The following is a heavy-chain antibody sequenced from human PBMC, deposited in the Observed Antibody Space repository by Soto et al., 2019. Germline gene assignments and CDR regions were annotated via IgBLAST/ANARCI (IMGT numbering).Heavy chain of an antibody. D-gene: IGHD3-3*01. J-gene: IGHJ4*02. V-gene: IGHV3-9*01. Sequence: EVQLVESGGGLVQPGRSLRLSCAASRFTFDDYAMHWVRQAPGKGLEWVSGISWKSGSIGYADSVRGRFTISRDNAKNSLYLQMNSLRAEDTALYYCAKDIWDKFWSAYYTAFDSWGQGTLVTVSS. CDR2: ISWKSGSI. CDR1: RFTFDDYA. CDR3: AKDIWDKFWSAYYTAFDS.